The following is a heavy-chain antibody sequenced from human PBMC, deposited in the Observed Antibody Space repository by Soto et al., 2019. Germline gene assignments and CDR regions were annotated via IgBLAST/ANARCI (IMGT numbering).Heavy chain of an antibody. CDR1: GYTFNYYY. Sequence: EVQLVQSGPEVKKPGATVKISCAASGYTFNYYYIHWVQQAPGQGLEWMGLVDPDSGETTSAERFQGRITFTADTSTDTAYMQLSSLRSDDTAVYYCATVGAFKTGTTYYGMEVWGQGTTVTVSS. D-gene: IGHD1-7*01. CDR3: ATVGAFKTGTTYYGMEV. CDR2: VDPDSGET. V-gene: IGHV1-69-2*01. J-gene: IGHJ6*02.